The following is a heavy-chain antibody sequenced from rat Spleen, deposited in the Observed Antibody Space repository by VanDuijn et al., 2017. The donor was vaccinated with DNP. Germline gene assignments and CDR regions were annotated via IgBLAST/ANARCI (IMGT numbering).Heavy chain of an antibody. CDR2: IINDGSRT. J-gene: IGHJ4*01. Sequence: EVQLVESGGGLVQSGRSLKLSCAASGFTFSDYNMTWVRQAPKKGLEWVATIINDGSRTYCRDSVKGRFTISRDNAKSTLFLQMDSLRSEDTATYYCTTLITFMSGWSQGTSVTVSS. V-gene: IGHV5S10*01. D-gene: IGHD1-1*01. CDR3: TTLITFMSG. CDR1: GFTFSDYN.